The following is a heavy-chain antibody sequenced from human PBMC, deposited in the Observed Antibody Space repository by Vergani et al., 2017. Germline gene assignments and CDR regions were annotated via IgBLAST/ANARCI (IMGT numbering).Heavy chain of an antibody. V-gene: IGHV3-7*03. J-gene: IGHJ4*02. D-gene: IGHD6-19*01. CDR1: GFIFSSYW. CDR3: AKAHSSGWYYFDY. Sequence: EVQLVESGGGSVQPGGSLRLSCAASGFIFSSYWMSWVRQAPGKGLEWVANIKQDGSEKYYVDSVKGRFTISRDNAKNSLYLQMSSLRAEDTAVYYCAKAHSSGWYYFDYCGQGTLVTVSS. CDR2: IKQDGSEK.